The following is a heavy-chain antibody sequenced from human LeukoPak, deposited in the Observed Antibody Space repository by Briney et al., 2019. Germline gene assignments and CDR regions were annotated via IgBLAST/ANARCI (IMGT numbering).Heavy chain of an antibody. Sequence: PGGSLRLSCAASGFTFNTYGMHWVRQAPGKGLEWVAAIRLDGSNIYADSVRGRFTISRDNSKNTLYLQMQSLRPEDTAVYFCAKDWSNSWYGRFDYWGQGTLVTVSS. CDR2: IRLDGSN. CDR1: GFTFNTYG. CDR3: AKDWSNSWYGRFDY. V-gene: IGHV3-30*02. J-gene: IGHJ4*02. D-gene: IGHD6-13*01.